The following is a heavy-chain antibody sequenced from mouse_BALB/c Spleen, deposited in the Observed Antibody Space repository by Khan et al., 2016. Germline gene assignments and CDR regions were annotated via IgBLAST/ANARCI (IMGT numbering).Heavy chain of an antibody. J-gene: IGHJ2*01. CDR1: GFNIKDTY. CDR3: TRRGPIFYYGSSFGY. D-gene: IGHD1-1*01. CDR2: IDPGNGNT. Sequence: VRLQQSGAELVKPGASVKLSCTASGFNIKDTYMHWVKQRPEQGLEWIGRIDPGNGNTKYDPKFQGKATITADTSSNTAYLQLSSLTSEDTGVYYCTRRGPIFYYGSSFGYGGQGTTLIVSS. V-gene: IGHV14-3*02.